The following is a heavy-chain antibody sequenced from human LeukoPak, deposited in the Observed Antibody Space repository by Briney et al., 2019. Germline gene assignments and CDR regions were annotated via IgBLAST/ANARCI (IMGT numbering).Heavy chain of an antibody. D-gene: IGHD3-3*01. J-gene: IGHJ5*02. CDR3: ARGSIFGTKTT. Sequence: PGGSLRLSCAASGFTVSSNYMSWVRQAPGKGLEWVSVIYSGGSTYYADSVKGRFTISRDNAKNSLYLQMNSLRAEDTAVYYCARGSIFGTKTTWGQGTLVTVSS. CDR2: IYSGGST. V-gene: IGHV3-66*01. CDR1: GFTVSSNY.